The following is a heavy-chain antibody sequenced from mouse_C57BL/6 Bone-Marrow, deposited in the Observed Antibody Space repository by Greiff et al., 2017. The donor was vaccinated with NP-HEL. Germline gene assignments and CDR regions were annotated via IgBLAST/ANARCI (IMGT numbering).Heavy chain of an antibody. V-gene: IGHV3-6*01. D-gene: IGHD1-1*01. CDR2: ISYDGSI. J-gene: IGHJ1*03. CDR3: ARDYYGSSWDFDV. CDR1: GYSITNGYY. Sequence: EVQLQQSGPGLVKPSQSLSLTCSVTGYSITNGYYWNWIRQFPGNKLEWMGYISYDGSINYNPSRKNRISITRETSTNQFVLKLMSMTTEDTAAYYCARDYYGSSWDFDVWGTGTTVTVSS.